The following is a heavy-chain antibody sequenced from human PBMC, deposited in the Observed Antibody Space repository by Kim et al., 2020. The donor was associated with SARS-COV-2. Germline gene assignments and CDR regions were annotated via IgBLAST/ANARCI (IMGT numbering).Heavy chain of an antibody. CDR1: GGSISSGGYY. V-gene: IGHV4-31*03. CDR2: IYYSGST. CDR3: ARQGRYDSSGSPVYYFDY. D-gene: IGHD3-22*01. Sequence: SETLSLTCTVSGGSISSGGYYWSWIRQHPGKGLEWIGYIYYSGSTYYNPSLKSRVTISVDTSKNQFSLKLSSVTAADTAVYYCARQGRYDSSGSPVYYFDYWGQGTLVTVSS. J-gene: IGHJ4*02.